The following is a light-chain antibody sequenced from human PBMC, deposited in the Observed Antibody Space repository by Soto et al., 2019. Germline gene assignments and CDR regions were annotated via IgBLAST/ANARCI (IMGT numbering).Light chain of an antibody. CDR2: AAS. CDR3: QQSCSTTWT. Sequence: DIQMTQSPSSLSASVGDRVTITCRASQTILTYLNCYQQKPGKAPKLLIYAASSLESRVPSRFSGGGSATDFTLTISSLQPEDFATYYCQQSCSTTWTFGHGTKVEIK. V-gene: IGKV1-39*01. J-gene: IGKJ1*01. CDR1: QTILTY.